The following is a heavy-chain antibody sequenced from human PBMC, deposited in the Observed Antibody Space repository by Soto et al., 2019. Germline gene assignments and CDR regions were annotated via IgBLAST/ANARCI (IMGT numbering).Heavy chain of an antibody. CDR2: IYYSGST. CDR1: GGSISSYY. Sequence: QVQLQESGPGLVKPSETLSLTCTVSGGSISSYYWSWIRQPPGKGLEWIGYIYYSGSTNYNPSLKSRVTISVDTSKNQFSLKLSSVTAADTAVYYCAREAVSAHPYRYRATVNWFDPWGQGTLVTVSS. J-gene: IGHJ5*02. D-gene: IGHD4-4*01. CDR3: AREAVSAHPYRYRATVNWFDP. V-gene: IGHV4-59*01.